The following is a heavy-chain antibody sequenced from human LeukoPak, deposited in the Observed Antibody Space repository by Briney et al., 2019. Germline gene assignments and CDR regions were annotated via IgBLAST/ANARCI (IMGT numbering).Heavy chain of an antibody. V-gene: IGHV3-66*01. CDR1: GFTVSSNY. J-gene: IGHJ4*02. Sequence: PGGSLRLSCAASGFTVSSNYMSWVRQAPGKGLEWVSVIYSGGSTYYADSVKGRFTISRDNSKNTLYLQMNSLRAEDTAVYYCASCRGESGWYVGTYGYWGQGTLVTVSS. CDR3: ASCRGESGWYVGTYGY. D-gene: IGHD6-19*01. CDR2: IYSGGST.